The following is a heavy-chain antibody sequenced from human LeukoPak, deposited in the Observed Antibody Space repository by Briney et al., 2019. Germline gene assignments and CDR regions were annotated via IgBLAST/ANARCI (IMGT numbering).Heavy chain of an antibody. Sequence: GGSLRLSCAASGFTFSSYAMSWVRQAPGKGLEWVSAISGSGGSTYYTDSVKGRFTISRDNSKNTLYLQMNSLRAEDTAVYYCAKDQVDYDFWDYWGQGTLVTVSS. V-gene: IGHV3-23*01. CDR3: AKDQVDYDFWDY. CDR1: GFTFSSYA. CDR2: ISGSGGST. D-gene: IGHD3-3*01. J-gene: IGHJ4*02.